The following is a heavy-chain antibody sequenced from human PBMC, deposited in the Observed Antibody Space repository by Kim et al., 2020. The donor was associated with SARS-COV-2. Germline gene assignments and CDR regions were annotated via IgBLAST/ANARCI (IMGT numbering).Heavy chain of an antibody. CDR3: ARSYGSGRYYFDY. Sequence: GGSLRLSCAASGFTFSNYAMHWVRQAPGKGLEWVAVISYDGSNKYYADSVKGRFTISRDNSKNTLYLQMNSLRAEDTAVYYCARSYGSGRYYFDYSGQGTLVTVSS. V-gene: IGHV3-30*04. CDR1: GFTFSNYA. CDR2: ISYDGSNK. D-gene: IGHD3-10*01. J-gene: IGHJ4*02.